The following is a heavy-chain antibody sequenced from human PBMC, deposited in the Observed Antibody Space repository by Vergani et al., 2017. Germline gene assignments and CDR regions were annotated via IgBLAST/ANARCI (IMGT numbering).Heavy chain of an antibody. J-gene: IGHJ4*02. CDR1: GGSFSGYY. CDR3: ARGILYYDILTGYYN. V-gene: IGHV4-34*01. D-gene: IGHD3-9*01. Sequence: QVQLQQWGAGLLKPSETLSLTCAVYGGSFSGYYWSWIRQPPGKGLEWIGEINHSGSTYYNPSLKSRVTISVDRSKNQFSLKLSSVTAADTAVYYCARGILYYDILTGYYNWGQGTLVTVSS. CDR2: INHSGST.